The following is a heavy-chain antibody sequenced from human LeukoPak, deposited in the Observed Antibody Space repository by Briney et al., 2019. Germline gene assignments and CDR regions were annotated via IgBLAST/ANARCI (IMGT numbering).Heavy chain of an antibody. V-gene: IGHV3-30*04. J-gene: IGHJ4*02. CDR2: ISYDGSNK. CDR3: ARVTYSGSYYDY. D-gene: IGHD1-26*01. Sequence: GGSLRLSCAASGFTFSSYAMHWVRQAPGKGLEWVAVISYDGSNKYYADSVKGRFTISRDNSKNTLYLQMNSLRAEDTAVYYCARVTYSGSYYDYWGQGTLVTVSS. CDR1: GFTFSSYA.